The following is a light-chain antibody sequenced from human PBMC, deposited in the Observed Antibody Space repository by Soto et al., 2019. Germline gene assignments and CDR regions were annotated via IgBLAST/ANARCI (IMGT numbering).Light chain of an antibody. CDR2: AAS. CDR1: QSISNY. V-gene: IGKV1-39*01. Sequence: DIQMTQSPSSLSASVGDRVTITCRASQSISNYLNWYQQKPGKAPKLLIYAASSLQSGVPSRFSGSGSGTYFTLTISSLQPEDFATYYCQQSYSTPLTFGGGTKVEIK. J-gene: IGKJ4*01. CDR3: QQSYSTPLT.